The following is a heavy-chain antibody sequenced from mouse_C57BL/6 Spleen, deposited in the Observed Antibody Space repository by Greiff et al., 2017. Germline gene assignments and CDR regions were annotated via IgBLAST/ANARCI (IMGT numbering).Heavy chain of an antibody. D-gene: IGHD1-1*01. CDR3: ARSPYYYGSSYWYFDV. V-gene: IGHV1-80*01. Sequence: VKLMESGAELVKPRASVKISCKASGYAFSSYWMNWVKQRPGKGLEWIGQIYPGDGDTNYNGKFKGKATLTADKSSSTAYMQLSSLTSEDSAVYFGARSPYYYGSSYWYFDVWGTGTTVTVSS. CDR2: IYPGDGDT. CDR1: GYAFSSYW. J-gene: IGHJ1*03.